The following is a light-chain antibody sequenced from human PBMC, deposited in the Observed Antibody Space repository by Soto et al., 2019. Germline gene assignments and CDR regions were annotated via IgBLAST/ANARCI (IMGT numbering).Light chain of an antibody. CDR1: QDISNY. Sequence: DIQMTQSPSSLSASVGDRVTITCQASQDISNYLNWYQQKPGKAPKLLIYDASSLESGVPSRFSGSGSATEFTLTISSLQPDDFATYYCQQYNSYWTFGQGTKWIS. CDR2: DAS. J-gene: IGKJ1*01. V-gene: IGKV1-5*01. CDR3: QQYNSYWT.